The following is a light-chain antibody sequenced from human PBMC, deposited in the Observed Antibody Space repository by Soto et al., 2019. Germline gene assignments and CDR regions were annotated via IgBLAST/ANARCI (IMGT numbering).Light chain of an antibody. V-gene: IGKV1-5*03. CDR1: QTISSW. CDR2: KAS. CDR3: QQYHSFPVT. Sequence: DIQMTQSPSTLSGSVGARVTITCRASQTISSWLAWYQQKPGKAPKLLIYKASTLKSGVPSRFSGSGSGTEFTLTIRSLQPDDAATYYCQQYHSFPVTLGQGTKVDIK. J-gene: IGKJ1*01.